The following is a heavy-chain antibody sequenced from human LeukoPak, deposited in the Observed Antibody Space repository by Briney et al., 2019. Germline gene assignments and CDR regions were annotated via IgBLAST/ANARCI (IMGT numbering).Heavy chain of an antibody. CDR1: GGSFSGYY. Sequence: SETLSLTCAVYGGSFSGYYWSWIRQPPGKGLEWIGEINHSGSTNYNPSLKSRVTISVDTSKNQFSLKLSSVTAADKAVYYCARGEDGYNFDYWGQGTLVTVSS. CDR3: ARGEDGYNFDY. D-gene: IGHD5-24*01. V-gene: IGHV4-34*01. CDR2: INHSGST. J-gene: IGHJ4*02.